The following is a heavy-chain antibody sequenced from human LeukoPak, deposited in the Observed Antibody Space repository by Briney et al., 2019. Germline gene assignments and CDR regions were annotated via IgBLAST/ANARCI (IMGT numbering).Heavy chain of an antibody. CDR1: GYTFTNYG. D-gene: IGHD4-23*01. CDR3: ARLARQQLPGY. CDR2: INTYNGNT. V-gene: IGHV1-18*01. Sequence: GASVKVSCKTSGYTFTNYGIGWLRQAPGQGLEWMGWINTYNGNTYYGQKFQGRVTMTTDTSTGTAYMDLRSLRSDDTAVYYCARLARQQLPGYWGQGTLVTVSS. J-gene: IGHJ4*02.